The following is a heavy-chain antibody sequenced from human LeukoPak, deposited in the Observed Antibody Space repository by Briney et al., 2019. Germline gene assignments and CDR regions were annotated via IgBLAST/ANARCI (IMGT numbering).Heavy chain of an antibody. CDR1: GGSISSYY. CDR3: ARSPPIYYDSSDYYYYCGMDV. D-gene: IGHD3-22*01. CDR2: IYYSGST. Sequence: SETLSLTCTVSGGSISSYYWSWIRQPPGKGLEWIGYIYYSGSTNYNPSLKSRVTISVDTSKNQFSLKLSSVTAADTAVYYCARSPPIYYDSSDYYYYCGMDVWGQGTTVTVSS. J-gene: IGHJ6*02. V-gene: IGHV4-59*01.